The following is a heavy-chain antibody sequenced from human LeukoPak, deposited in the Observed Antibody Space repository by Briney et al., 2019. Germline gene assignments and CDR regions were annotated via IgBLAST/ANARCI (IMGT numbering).Heavy chain of an antibody. J-gene: IGHJ5*02. V-gene: IGHV3-48*03. D-gene: IGHD1-26*01. CDR2: INHGGSTV. Sequence: GGSLRPSCAASGFTFSSYEMNWVRQAPGKGLEWVSYINHGGSTVYYADSVKGRFTISRDNAKNSLYLQMNSLRAEDTAVYYCASAGVGNYNWFDPWGQGTLVTVSS. CDR3: ASAGVGNYNWFDP. CDR1: GFTFSSYE.